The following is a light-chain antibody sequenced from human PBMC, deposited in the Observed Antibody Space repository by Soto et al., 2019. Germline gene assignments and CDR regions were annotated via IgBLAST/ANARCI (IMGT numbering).Light chain of an antibody. J-gene: IGKJ1*01. V-gene: IGKV3D-15*01. CDR3: QQYNNWPPRT. CDR1: QSVSSSY. Sequence: EIVLTQSPGTLSLSPGERATLSCMASQSVSSSYLAWYQQKPGQAPRLLIYGASSRATGIPARFSGSGSGTEFTLTISSLQSEDFAVYYCQQYNNWPPRTFGQGTKVDIK. CDR2: GAS.